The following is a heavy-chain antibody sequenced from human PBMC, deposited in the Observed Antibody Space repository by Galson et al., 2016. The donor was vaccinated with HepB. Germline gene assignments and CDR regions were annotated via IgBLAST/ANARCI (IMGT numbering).Heavy chain of an antibody. D-gene: IGHD3-16*01. Sequence: QSGAEVKKPGESLKISCKASGYSFRTSWIARVRQMPGKGLEWMGIIYPDDSDTRYSPSFQGRVTISADKSISTAFLQWSSLKASDTAIYYCAREAGDFDYWGQGTLVTVSS. CDR2: IYPDDSDT. V-gene: IGHV5-51*03. CDR3: AREAGDFDY. CDR1: GYSFRTSW. J-gene: IGHJ4*02.